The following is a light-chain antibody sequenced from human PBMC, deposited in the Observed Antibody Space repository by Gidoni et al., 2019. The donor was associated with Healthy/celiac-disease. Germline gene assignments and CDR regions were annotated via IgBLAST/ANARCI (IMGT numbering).Light chain of an antibody. Sequence: LPGYSGDRVTITCRASQRISSWLAWYQQKPGKAPKLLIYDASSLESGVPSRFSGSGSGTEFTLTISSLQPDDFATYYCQQYNSYSYTFGQGTKLEIK. CDR3: QQYNSYSYT. CDR2: DAS. V-gene: IGKV1-5*01. CDR1: QRISSW. J-gene: IGKJ2*01.